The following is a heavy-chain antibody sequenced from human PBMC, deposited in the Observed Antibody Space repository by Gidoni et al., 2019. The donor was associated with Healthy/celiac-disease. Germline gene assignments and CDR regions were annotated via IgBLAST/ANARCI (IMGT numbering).Heavy chain of an antibody. CDR2: IFSNDEK. V-gene: IGHV2-26*01. CDR3: ARIPTREGGYYYMDV. Sequence: QVTLKESGPVLVKPTETLTLTCTVSGFSLSNARMGVSWIRQPPGKALEWLANIFSNDEKSYSTSLKSRLTISKDTSKSQVVLTMTNMDPVDTATYYCARIPTREGGYYYMDVWGKGTTVTVSS. CDR1: GFSLSNARMG. J-gene: IGHJ6*03. D-gene: IGHD1-26*01.